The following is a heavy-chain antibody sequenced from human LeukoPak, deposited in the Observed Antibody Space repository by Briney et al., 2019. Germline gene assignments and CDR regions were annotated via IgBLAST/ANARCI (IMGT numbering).Heavy chain of an antibody. CDR2: INHSGST. Sequence: SETLSLTCAVYGGSFSGYYWGWIRQPPGKGLEWIGEINHSGSTNYNPSLKSRVTISVDTSKNQFSLKLSSVTAADTAVYYCARALYCGGDCYSGFDYWGQGTLVTVSS. V-gene: IGHV4-34*01. CDR1: GGSFSGYY. D-gene: IGHD2-21*02. J-gene: IGHJ4*02. CDR3: ARALYCGGDCYSGFDY.